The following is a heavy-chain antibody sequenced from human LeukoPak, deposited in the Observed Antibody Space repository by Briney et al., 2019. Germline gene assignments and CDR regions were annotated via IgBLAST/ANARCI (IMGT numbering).Heavy chain of an antibody. CDR3: VKDWESKSSGWLTRNWFDP. J-gene: IGHJ5*02. V-gene: IGHV3-13*01. D-gene: IGHD6-19*01. CDR1: GFTFSSYD. Sequence: GGSLRLSCAASGFTFSSYDMHWVRQATGKGLEWVSAIGTAGDTYYPGSVKGRFTISRENAKNSLYLQMNSLRAGDTAVYYCVKDWESKSSGWLTRNWFDPWGQGTLVTVSS. CDR2: IGTAGDT.